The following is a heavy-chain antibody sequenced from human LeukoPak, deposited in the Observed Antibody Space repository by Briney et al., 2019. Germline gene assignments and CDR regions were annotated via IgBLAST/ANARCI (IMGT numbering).Heavy chain of an antibody. D-gene: IGHD3-16*01. Sequence: SETLSLTCTVSGGSITSYYWSWIRQPPGKGLEWIGYISYSGTTNYNPSLKSRVTISVDTSKNQFSLKLTSVTAADTAVYYCARNSGRLGDFDYWGQGTLVTVSS. CDR1: GGSITSYY. V-gene: IGHV4-59*08. J-gene: IGHJ4*02. CDR2: ISYSGTT. CDR3: ARNSGRLGDFDY.